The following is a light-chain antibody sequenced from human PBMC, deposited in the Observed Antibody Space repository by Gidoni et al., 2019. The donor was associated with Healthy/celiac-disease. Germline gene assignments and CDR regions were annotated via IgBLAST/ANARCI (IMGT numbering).Light chain of an antibody. Sequence: DIVMTQSPDSLAVSLGESATINCKSSQSVLYSSNNKNYLAWYQQKPGQPPKLLIYWASTRESGVPDRFSGSGSGTDFTLTISRLQAEDVAVYYCQQYYSTPRSFGQGTKLEIK. J-gene: IGKJ2*03. CDR2: WAS. CDR1: QSVLYSSNNKNY. CDR3: QQYYSTPRS. V-gene: IGKV4-1*01.